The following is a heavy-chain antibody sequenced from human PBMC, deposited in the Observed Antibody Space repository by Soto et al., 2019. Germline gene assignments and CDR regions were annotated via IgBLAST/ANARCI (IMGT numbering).Heavy chain of an antibody. CDR2: INHSGST. J-gene: IGHJ4*01. V-gene: IGHV4-34*01. CDR3: AIRLDSGYDQPYFDY. Sequence: QVQLQQWGAGLLKPSETLSLTCAVYGGSFSGYYWSWIRQPPGKGLEWIGEINHSGSTNYNPSLPGRVAISVDTSKNLFPLKLTYVTAADSAVYYCAIRLDSGYDQPYFDYWGQGTLVTVSS. CDR1: GGSFSGYY. D-gene: IGHD5-12*01.